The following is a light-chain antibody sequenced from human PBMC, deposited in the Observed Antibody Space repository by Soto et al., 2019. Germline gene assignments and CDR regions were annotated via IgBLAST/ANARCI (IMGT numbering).Light chain of an antibody. CDR1: QNINRY. J-gene: IGKJ5*01. V-gene: IGKV3-11*01. CDR2: DAS. Sequence: EIVLTQSPATLSLSPGERATLSCRASQNINRYLAWYHQKPGQPPRLLIYDASTRATGIPARFSGSGSGTDFTLTISSLEPEDFAVYCCQQRSNWSEITFGQGTRLEI. CDR3: QQRSNWSEIT.